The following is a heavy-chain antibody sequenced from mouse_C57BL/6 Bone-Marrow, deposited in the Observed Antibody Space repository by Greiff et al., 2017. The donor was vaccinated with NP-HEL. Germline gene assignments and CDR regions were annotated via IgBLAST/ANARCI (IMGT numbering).Heavy chain of an antibody. V-gene: IGHV1-61*01. D-gene: IGHD1-1*01. CDR3: ARDYYCSRFAY. CDR2: IYPSDSET. CDR1: GYTFTSYW. Sequence: QVQLQQPGAELVRPGSSVKLSCKASGYTFTSYWMDWVKQRPGQGLEWIGNIYPSDSETHYNQKFKDKTTLTVDKSSSTAYMQLCSLTSEDSAVYYCARDYYCSRFAYWGQETLVTVSA. J-gene: IGHJ3*01.